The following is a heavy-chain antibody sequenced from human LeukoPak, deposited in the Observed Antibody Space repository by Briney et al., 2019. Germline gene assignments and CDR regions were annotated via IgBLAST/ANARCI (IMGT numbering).Heavy chain of an antibody. J-gene: IGHJ4*02. Sequence: GGSLTLSCAASGFTFSSYGMHWVRQAPGKGLEWVAFIRYDGSNKYYADSVKGRFTISRDNSKNTLYLQMNSLRAEDMAVYYCARDLHYYDSSGYSHWGQGTLVTVSS. CDR3: ARDLHYYDSSGYSH. V-gene: IGHV3-30*02. CDR1: GFTFSSYG. CDR2: IRYDGSNK. D-gene: IGHD3-22*01.